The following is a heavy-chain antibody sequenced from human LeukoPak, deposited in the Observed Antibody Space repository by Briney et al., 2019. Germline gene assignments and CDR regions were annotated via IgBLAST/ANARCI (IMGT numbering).Heavy chain of an antibody. J-gene: IGHJ6*02. CDR1: GFIFSDSY. CDR2: ISNSDSTI. V-gene: IGHV3-11*01. CDR3: ARGHYGMDV. Sequence: GGSLRLSCAASGFIFSDSYMTWIRQAPGKGLDWVSYISNSDSTIYYADSVKGRFTISRDNAKNSLYLQMNSLRAEETAMYYCARGHYGMDVWGQGTTVTVSS.